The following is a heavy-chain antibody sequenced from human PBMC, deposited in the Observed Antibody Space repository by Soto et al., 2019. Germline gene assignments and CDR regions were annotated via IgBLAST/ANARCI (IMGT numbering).Heavy chain of an antibody. V-gene: IGHV5-51*01. CDR2: IYPGDSDT. CDR3: ARTNLGYCSSTSCGYYSDY. Sequence: GESLKISCKGSGYSFTSYWIGWVRQMPGKGLEWMGIIYPGDSDTRYSPSFQGQVTISADKSISTAYLQWSSLKASDTAMYYCARTNLGYCSSTSCGYYSDYWGQGTLVTVSS. J-gene: IGHJ4*02. CDR1: GYSFTSYW. D-gene: IGHD2-2*01.